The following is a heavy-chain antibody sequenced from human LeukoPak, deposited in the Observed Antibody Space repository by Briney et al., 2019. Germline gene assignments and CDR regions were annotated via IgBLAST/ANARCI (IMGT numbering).Heavy chain of an antibody. CDR1: GLTFSNYW. Sequence: SGGSLRLSCAASGLTFSNYWMDWVRQAQGQGLEWVANIKQDGSEKNYVDSVKGRFIISRDNAKNSLYLQMNTLRADDTAVYYCARDGFGTGSNWGQGTLVTVSS. V-gene: IGHV3-7*03. J-gene: IGHJ4*02. CDR2: IKQDGSEK. CDR3: ARDGFGTGSN. D-gene: IGHD3-16*01.